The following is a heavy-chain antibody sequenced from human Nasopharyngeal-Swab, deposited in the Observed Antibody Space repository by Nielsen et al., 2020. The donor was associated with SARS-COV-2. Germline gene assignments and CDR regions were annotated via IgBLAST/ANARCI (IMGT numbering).Heavy chain of an antibody. CDR2: IKQDGSEK. V-gene: IGHV3-7*01. CDR3: ARVGGRTSPMGS. CDR1: EFTFRDYW. J-gene: IGHJ4*02. Sequence: GGSLSLSCVASEFTFRDYWMSWVRQAPAKGLEWVASIKQDGSEKNYVDSVKGRFTISRDNAKNSLFLQMDSLRTEDTAFYYCARVGGRTSPMGSWGQGTLVTVSS. D-gene: IGHD3-10*01.